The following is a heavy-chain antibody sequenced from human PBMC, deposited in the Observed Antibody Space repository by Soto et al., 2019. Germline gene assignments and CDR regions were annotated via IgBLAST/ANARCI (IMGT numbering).Heavy chain of an antibody. J-gene: IGHJ4*02. Sequence: QVQLQESGPGLVKPSQTLSLTCTVSGGSISSGDYYWSWIRQPPGKGLEWIGYIYYSGSTYYNPSLKSRVTISVDTSKNQFSRKLSSVTAADTAVYFCAIVGGFGATTIDYWGQGTLVTVSS. D-gene: IGHD3-10*01. CDR3: AIVGGFGATTIDY. CDR2: IYYSGST. CDR1: GGSISSGDYY. V-gene: IGHV4-30-4*01.